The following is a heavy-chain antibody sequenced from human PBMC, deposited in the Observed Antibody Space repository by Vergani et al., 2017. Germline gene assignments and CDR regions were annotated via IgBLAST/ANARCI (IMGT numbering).Heavy chain of an antibody. CDR2: ISSGGGDI. Sequence: EVQLLESGGGLVQPGGSRRLSCAGAGFTFDTYTMAYVRQAPGKGLEWVATISSGGGDIFYADSVKGRFTISRDNSKNTLFQQMNSLKDEDTAVYYCTTAWGLYYLHGEYFQYWGRGTLVSVSS. V-gene: IGHV3-23*01. CDR3: TTAWGLYYLHGEYFQY. CDR1: GFTFDTYT. D-gene: IGHD3-10*01. J-gene: IGHJ1*01.